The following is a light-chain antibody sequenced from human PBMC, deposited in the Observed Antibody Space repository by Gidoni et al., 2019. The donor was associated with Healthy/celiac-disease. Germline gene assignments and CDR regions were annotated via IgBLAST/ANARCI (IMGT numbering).Light chain of an antibody. Sequence: EILLDQSPLSLPVTPRKQASNSCRSSPSLLHSNGYNYLDWYLQKPGQAPQLLIYLGSNRASGVPDRFSGSGSGTDFTLKISRVEAEDVGVYYCMQALQTPWTFGQGTKVEIK. V-gene: IGKV2-28*01. CDR1: PSLLHSNGYNY. CDR2: LGS. J-gene: IGKJ1*01. CDR3: MQALQTPWT.